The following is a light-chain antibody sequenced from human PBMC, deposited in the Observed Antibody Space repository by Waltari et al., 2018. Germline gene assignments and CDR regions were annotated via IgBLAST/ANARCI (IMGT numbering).Light chain of an antibody. Sequence: SSELTQPPSVSVSPGKTARITCSGGASTKKYVFWYHQKSGKAPVLVIYEDSKRPSGIPGRFSGSILGTMATLTISEAQVEDEADYYCYSTDISGDPLFRTGTKVTVL. J-gene: IGLJ1*01. V-gene: IGLV3-10*01. CDR1: ASTKKY. CDR2: EDS. CDR3: YSTDISGDPL.